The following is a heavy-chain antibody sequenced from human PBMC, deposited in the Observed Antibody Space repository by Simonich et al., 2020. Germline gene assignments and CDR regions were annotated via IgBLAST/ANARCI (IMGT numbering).Heavy chain of an antibody. CDR1: GFTFSSYA. CDR3: ARDLGSSYYFDY. D-gene: IGHD6-6*01. CDR2: ISYDGSNK. V-gene: IGHV3-30*07. J-gene: IGHJ4*02. Sequence: GGGVVQPWRSLRLSCAASGFTFSSYAMHWVRQAPGKGLEWVAVISYDGSNKYYADSVKGRFTISRDNSKNTLYLQMNSLRAEDTAVYYCARDLGSSYYFDYWGQGTLVTVSS.